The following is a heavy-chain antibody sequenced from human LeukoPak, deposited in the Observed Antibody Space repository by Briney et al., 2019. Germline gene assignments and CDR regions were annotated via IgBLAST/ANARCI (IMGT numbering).Heavy chain of an antibody. CDR3: AAILGYYDSSGYYSDYFDY. D-gene: IGHD3-22*01. J-gene: IGHJ4*02. Sequence: GGSLRLSCAASGFTFSNAWMNWVRQAPGKGLEWVSVIYSGGSTYYADSVKGRFTISRDNSKNTLYLQMNSLRAEDTAVYYCAAILGYYDSSGYYSDYFDYWGQGTLVTVSS. CDR2: IYSGGST. V-gene: IGHV3-53*01. CDR1: GFTFSNAW.